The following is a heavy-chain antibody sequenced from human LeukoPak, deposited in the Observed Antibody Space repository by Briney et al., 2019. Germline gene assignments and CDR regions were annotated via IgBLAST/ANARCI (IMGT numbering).Heavy chain of an antibody. J-gene: IGHJ4*02. CDR2: IDYSRDT. Sequence: PSEILSLTCTVSGGSISSYYWSWIRQPPGKGLEWIGNIDYSRDTNYNPSLRSRVTILVDKSRNQFSLKLNSVTAADTAVYYCARNGPHYYDKSGYLDSWGLGTLVTVSS. D-gene: IGHD3-22*01. V-gene: IGHV4-59*03. CDR1: GGSISSYY. CDR3: ARNGPHYYDKSGYLDS.